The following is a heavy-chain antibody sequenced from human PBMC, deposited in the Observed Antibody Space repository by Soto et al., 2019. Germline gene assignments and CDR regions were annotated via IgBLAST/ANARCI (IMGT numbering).Heavy chain of an antibody. V-gene: IGHV3-23*01. J-gene: IGHJ4*02. CDR3: AKDLGYGGTGFAY. D-gene: IGHD2-15*01. Sequence: GKGLEWVSGIGGSGGSTDYADSVKGRFTISRDNSQNTLYLQMNSLKVDDTAVYYCAKDLGYGGTGFAYRGQGTLVTVSS. CDR2: IGGSGGST.